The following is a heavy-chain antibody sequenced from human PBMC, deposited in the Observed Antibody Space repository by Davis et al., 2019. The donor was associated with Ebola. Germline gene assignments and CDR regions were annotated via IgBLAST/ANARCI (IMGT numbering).Heavy chain of an antibody. CDR1: GYSFSTYW. Sequence: GESLKISCKGSGYSFSTYWTAWVRQMPGKGLEWMGVIYPGDSDTRYSPSFQGQVTIAVDKYISTAYLQWSSLKASDTAIYYCARQGGGSGRLTSFDHWGQGTPVTVSS. CDR3: ARQGGGSGRLTSFDH. J-gene: IGHJ4*02. D-gene: IGHD1-26*01. V-gene: IGHV5-51*01. CDR2: IYPGDSDT.